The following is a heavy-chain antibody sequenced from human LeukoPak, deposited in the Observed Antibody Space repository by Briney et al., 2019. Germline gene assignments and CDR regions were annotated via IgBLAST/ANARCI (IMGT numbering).Heavy chain of an antibody. CDR1: GGFFSGYY. V-gene: IGHV4-34*01. Sequence: SETLSLTCAVYGGFFSGYYWSWIRQPPGKGPEWIGEINHSGSTNYNPSLKSRVTISVDTSKNQFSLKLSSVTAADTAVYYCARRPQFTMVRGVPLLGYYMDVWGKGTTVTVSS. CDR2: INHSGST. D-gene: IGHD3-10*01. J-gene: IGHJ6*03. CDR3: ARRPQFTMVRGVPLLGYYMDV.